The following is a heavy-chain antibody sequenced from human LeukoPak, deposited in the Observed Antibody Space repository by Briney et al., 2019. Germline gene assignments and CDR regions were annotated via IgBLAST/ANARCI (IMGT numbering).Heavy chain of an antibody. Sequence: ASVKVSCKVSGHTLTELSVHWVRQAPGKGLEWLGGFDIEDEKRWYERKFRGRVSVNEDTSIDTAYMELSGLTCDDTAVYFCTTEYMTSAWRWGYWGQGTLVVVSS. D-gene: IGHD3-16*01. CDR2: FDIEDEKR. V-gene: IGHV1-24*01. CDR1: GHTLTELS. CDR3: TTEYMTSAWRWGY. J-gene: IGHJ4*02.